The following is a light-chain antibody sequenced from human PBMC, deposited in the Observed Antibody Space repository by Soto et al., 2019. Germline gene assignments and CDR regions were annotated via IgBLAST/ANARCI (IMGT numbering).Light chain of an antibody. J-gene: IGKJ4*01. CDR3: QQYNSYPLT. V-gene: IGKV1-5*03. Sequence: DIQMTQSPSALSASVGDRVTITCRASQSVNTWLAWYQQKSGKAPKLLIYKASSLESGVPSRFSGSGSGTEFTLIISSLQPDDFATYYCQQYNSYPLTFGGGTLVESK. CDR2: KAS. CDR1: QSVNTW.